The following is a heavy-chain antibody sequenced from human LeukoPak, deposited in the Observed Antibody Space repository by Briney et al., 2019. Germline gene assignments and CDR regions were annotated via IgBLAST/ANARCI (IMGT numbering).Heavy chain of an antibody. J-gene: IGHJ3*01. CDR2: ISSSGSII. CDR3: ARVFEAAGTWNAHDF. CDR1: GFTLSNYE. D-gene: IGHD6-13*01. Sequence: GGSLRLSCVASGFTLSNYEMNWVRQAPGKGLEWVSYISSSGSIIYYADSVKGRFTISRDNAENSLYLQMNTLRAEDTAIYYCARVFEAAGTWNAHDFWGQGTMVTVSS. V-gene: IGHV3-48*03.